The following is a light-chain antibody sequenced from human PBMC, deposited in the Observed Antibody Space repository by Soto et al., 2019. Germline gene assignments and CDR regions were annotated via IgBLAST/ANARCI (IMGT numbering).Light chain of an antibody. V-gene: IGKV1-5*01. J-gene: IGKJ1*01. CDR3: QQYQSDTWK. CDR1: QNIERW. Sequence: DIQMTQSPSSLSASVGDRVTITCRASQNIERWQAWYQQKPGKAPKLLLYDVSTLERGVPSRFSGSGSATEFTLTISDLQPDDFATYYCQQYQSDTWKFGQGTKVDI. CDR2: DVS.